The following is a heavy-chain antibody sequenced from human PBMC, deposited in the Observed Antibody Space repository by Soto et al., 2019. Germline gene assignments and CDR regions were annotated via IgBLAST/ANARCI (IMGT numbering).Heavy chain of an antibody. D-gene: IGHD2-15*01. CDR2: AYYRSRWRY. CDR1: GDSVSNNGAT. V-gene: IGHV6-1*01. CDR3: ARHTPDFNSGFDY. J-gene: IGHJ4*02. Sequence: SQTLSLTCAICGDSVSNNGATWNWIRQSPSRGLEWLGRAYYRSRWRYEYATSVRGRITVNPDTSKNQFSLQLNSVTPEDTAVYYCARHTPDFNSGFDYWGQRTPVTVCS.